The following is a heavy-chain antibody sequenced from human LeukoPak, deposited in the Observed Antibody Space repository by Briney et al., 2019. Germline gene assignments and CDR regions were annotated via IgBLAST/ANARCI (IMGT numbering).Heavy chain of an antibody. J-gene: IGHJ5*02. CDR2: IYYSGST. D-gene: IGHD3-9*01. V-gene: IGHV4-59*01. CDR1: GCSISSYY. CDR3: ARDKGSYYDILTGSPSGFDP. Sequence: KPSETLSLTCTVSGCSISSYYWIWIRQPPGKGLEWIGYIYYSGSTNYNRSLKSRVTISVDTSKNQFSLKLSSVTAADTAVYYCARDKGSYYDILTGSPSGFDPWGQGTLVTVSS.